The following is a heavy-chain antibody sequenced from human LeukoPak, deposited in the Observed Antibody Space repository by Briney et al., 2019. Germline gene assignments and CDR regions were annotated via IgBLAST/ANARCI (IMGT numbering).Heavy chain of an antibody. Sequence: GGSLRLSCAASGFTFSSYAMSWVRQAPGKGLEWVSAISGSGGSTYYADSVKGRFTISRDNSKNTLYLQMNSLRAEDTAVYYCAKGNSWVSDYYYMDVWGKGTTVTVSS. CDR3: AKGNSWVSDYYYMDV. J-gene: IGHJ6*03. CDR2: ISGSGGST. D-gene: IGHD2/OR15-2a*01. V-gene: IGHV3-23*01. CDR1: GFTFSSYA.